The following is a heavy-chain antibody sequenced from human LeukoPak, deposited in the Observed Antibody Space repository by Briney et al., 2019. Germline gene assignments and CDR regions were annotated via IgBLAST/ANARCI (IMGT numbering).Heavy chain of an antibody. J-gene: IGHJ4*02. Sequence: SETLSLTCTVSGGSISSSSYYWGWIRHPPGKGLEWFGCMYYSGSPYYNQSFKSRVTISVDTTKNQFSVKLSSVTAADTAVYYCASTRNFQYDFWSGYSYWGQGTLVTVSS. D-gene: IGHD3-3*01. V-gene: IGHV4-39*01. CDR3: ASTRNFQYDFWSGYSY. CDR2: MYYSGSP. CDR1: GGSISSSSYY.